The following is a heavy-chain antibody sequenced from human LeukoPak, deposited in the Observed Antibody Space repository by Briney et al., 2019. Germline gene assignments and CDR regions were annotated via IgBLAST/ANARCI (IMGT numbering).Heavy chain of an antibody. V-gene: IGHV1-2*02. CDR2: INPNSGGT. CDR3: ARERGVLRDLVY. D-gene: IGHD3-9*01. Sequence: ASVKDSCKASGYTFTGYYMHWVRQAPGQGLEWMGWINPNSGGTNYAQKFQGRVTMTRETSISTDNMELSRLRSDDTAVYYCARERGVLRDLVYWGQGTLVTVSS. CDR1: GYTFTGYY. J-gene: IGHJ4*02.